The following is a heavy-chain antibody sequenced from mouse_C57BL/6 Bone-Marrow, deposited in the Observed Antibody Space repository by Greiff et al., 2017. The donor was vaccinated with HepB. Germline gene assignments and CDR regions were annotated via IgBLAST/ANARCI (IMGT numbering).Heavy chain of an antibody. D-gene: IGHD1-1*01. CDR1: GYTFTSYW. V-gene: IGHV1-50*01. J-gene: IGHJ1*03. Sequence: QVQLQQPGAELVKPGASVKLSCKASGYTFTSYWMQWVKQRPGQGLEWIGEIDPSDSYTNYNQKFKGKATLTVDTSSSTAYMQLSSLTSEDSAVYYCARWRYYGSSRYFDVWGTGTTVTVSS. CDR3: ARWRYYGSSRYFDV. CDR2: IDPSDSYT.